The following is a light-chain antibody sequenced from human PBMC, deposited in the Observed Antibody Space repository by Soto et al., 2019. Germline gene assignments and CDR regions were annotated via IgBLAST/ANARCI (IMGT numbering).Light chain of an antibody. CDR1: QSVSNF. Sequence: EIVLTQSPATLSLSPGERATLSCRASQSVSNFLAWYQHKPGQAPRLLIYDASNRATGIPARFSGGGSGTDFTLTISSLEPEDFAVYYCQQRNNLWTFGQGTKVEIK. CDR3: QQRNNLWT. CDR2: DAS. V-gene: IGKV3-11*01. J-gene: IGKJ1*01.